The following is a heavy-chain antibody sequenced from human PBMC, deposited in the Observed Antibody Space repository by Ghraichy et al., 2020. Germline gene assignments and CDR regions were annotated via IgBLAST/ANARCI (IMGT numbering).Heavy chain of an antibody. CDR3: ARGSLVVRFYYYGGRDV. CDR2: ITGSGSFR. CDR1: GFPFSSYS. J-gene: IGHJ6*04. D-gene: IGHD2-15*01. V-gene: IGHV3-48*01. Sequence: GGSLRLSCVGSGFPFSSYSLNWVRQSPGKGLEWVSYITGSGSFRAYADSVKGRFTISRDNAQNSLYLQMNSLRAEDTAVYYCARGSLVVRFYYYGGRDVGGKGATVTVAS.